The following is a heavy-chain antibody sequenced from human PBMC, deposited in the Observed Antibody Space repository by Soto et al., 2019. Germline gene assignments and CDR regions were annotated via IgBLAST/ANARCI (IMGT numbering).Heavy chain of an antibody. J-gene: IGHJ4*02. CDR3: ARPANYDSLYYFDY. CDR2: INPSGGST. V-gene: IGHV1-46*01. D-gene: IGHD3-16*01. CDR1: GYTFTNYY. Sequence: QVQLVQSGAEVKKPGASVKVSCKASGYTFTNYYIHWVRQAPGQGLEWMGIINPSGGSTSYAQKFQGRVTXXRXTFXSTVYMELSSLRSEDTAVYYCARPANYDSLYYFDYWGQGTMVTVSS.